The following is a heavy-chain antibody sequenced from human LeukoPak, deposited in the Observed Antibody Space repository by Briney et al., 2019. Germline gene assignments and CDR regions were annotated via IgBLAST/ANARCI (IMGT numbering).Heavy chain of an antibody. CDR2: IYYSGST. CDR3: ARDLTATVTENWFDP. V-gene: IGHV4-39*07. Sequence: PSETLSLTCTVSGGSISSSSYYWGWIRQPPGKGLEWIGSIYYSGSTYYNPSLKSRVTISVDTSKNQFSLKLSSVTAADTAVYYCARDLTATVTENWFDPWGQGTLVTVSS. J-gene: IGHJ5*02. D-gene: IGHD4-17*01. CDR1: GGSISSSSYY.